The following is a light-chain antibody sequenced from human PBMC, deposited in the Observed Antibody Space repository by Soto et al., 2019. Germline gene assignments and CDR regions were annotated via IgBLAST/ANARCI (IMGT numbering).Light chain of an antibody. V-gene: IGKV3-11*01. Sequence: EIVLTQSPATLSLSPGKRATLSCRASQSVTSYLAWYQQKPGQAPRLLIYDASNMATGIAARFSGSESETDFTLTISSLEPEDFAVDYCLQRSSWPLTFGGGTRVEIK. CDR3: LQRSSWPLT. CDR1: QSVTSY. CDR2: DAS. J-gene: IGKJ4*01.